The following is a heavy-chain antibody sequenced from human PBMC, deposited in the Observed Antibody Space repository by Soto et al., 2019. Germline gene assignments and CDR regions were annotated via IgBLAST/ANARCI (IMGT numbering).Heavy chain of an antibody. D-gene: IGHD6-13*01. CDR3: ARDAYSSSWLDY. CDR1: GCSISSYY. V-gene: IGHV4-59*01. CDR2: IYSSGTT. Sequence: SETLSLTCTFSGCSISSYYWSWIRQPPGKGLEWIGYIYSSGTTNYNPSLKSRVSISVDTSKNQFSLKLSSVTAADTAVYYCARDAYSSSWLDYWGQGTLVTVSS. J-gene: IGHJ4*02.